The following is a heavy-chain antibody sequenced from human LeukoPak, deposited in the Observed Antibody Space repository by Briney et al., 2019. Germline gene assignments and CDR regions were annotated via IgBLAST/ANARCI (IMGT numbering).Heavy chain of an antibody. V-gene: IGHV3-23*01. CDR3: AQDCSGGSCYSSPNYFNY. Sequence: GGTLRLSCAASGFTFSSYGMSRVRQAPGKGLEWVSAISGSGGSTYYADSVKGRFTISRDNSKNTLYLQMNSLRAEDTAVYYCAQDCSGGSCYSSPNYFNYWGQGTLVTVSS. J-gene: IGHJ4*02. D-gene: IGHD2-15*01. CDR1: GFTFSSYG. CDR2: ISGSGGST.